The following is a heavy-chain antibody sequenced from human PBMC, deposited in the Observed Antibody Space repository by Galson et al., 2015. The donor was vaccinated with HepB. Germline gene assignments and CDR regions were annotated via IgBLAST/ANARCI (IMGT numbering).Heavy chain of an antibody. CDR1: GYTFTGYY. CDR3: ARDLPYRYCSGGSCYSFDY. J-gene: IGHJ4*02. V-gene: IGHV1-2*06. CDR2: INPNSGGT. Sequence: SVKVSCKASGYTFTGYYMHWVRQAPGQGLEWMGRINPNSGGTNYAQKFQGRVTMTRDTSISTAYMELSRLRSDDTAVYYCARDLPYRYCSGGSCYSFDYWGQGTLVTVSS. D-gene: IGHD2-15*01.